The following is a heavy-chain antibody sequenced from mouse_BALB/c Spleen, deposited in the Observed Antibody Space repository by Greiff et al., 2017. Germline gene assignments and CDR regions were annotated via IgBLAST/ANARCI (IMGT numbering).Heavy chain of an antibody. V-gene: IGHV1S81*02. CDR1: GYTFTSYY. Sequence: QVQLQQSGAELVKPGASVKLSCKASGYTFTSYYMYWVKQRPGQGLEWIGEINPSNGGTNFNEKFKSKATLTVDKSSSTAYMQLSSLTSEDSAVYYCTSGNSPWFAYWGQGTLVTVSA. CDR3: TSGNSPWFAY. D-gene: IGHD2-1*01. J-gene: IGHJ3*01. CDR2: INPSNGGT.